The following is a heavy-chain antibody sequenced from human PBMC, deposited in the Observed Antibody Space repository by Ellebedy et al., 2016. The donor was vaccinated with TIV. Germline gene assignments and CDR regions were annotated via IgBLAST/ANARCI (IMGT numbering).Heavy chain of an antibody. CDR1: SPTFSRSW. CDR3: ARDAARSGWISDY. CDR2: LTTGGVT. V-gene: IGHV3-53*01. Sequence: GESLKISCVDSSPTFSRSWMHWVRQAPGKGLEWVSSLTTGGVTFYAESVKDRFTISRDSSKNTLYLQMNSLRVEDTAVYYCARDAARSGWISDYWGQGTLVTVSS. D-gene: IGHD6-19*01. J-gene: IGHJ4*02.